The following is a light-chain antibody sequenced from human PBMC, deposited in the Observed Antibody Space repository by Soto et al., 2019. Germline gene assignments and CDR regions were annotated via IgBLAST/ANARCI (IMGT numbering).Light chain of an antibody. CDR2: DAS. CDR1: QSVSNY. J-gene: IGKJ5*01. Sequence: ATECLSGEESRSRSSRASQSVSNYLAGYQQKPGQAPRLLIYDASNRATGIPARFSGSGSGTDFTHTFSSLKPEDFVFYYCQQRSNRPRNFAQGTRLEIK. V-gene: IGKV3-11*01. CDR3: QQRSNRPRN.